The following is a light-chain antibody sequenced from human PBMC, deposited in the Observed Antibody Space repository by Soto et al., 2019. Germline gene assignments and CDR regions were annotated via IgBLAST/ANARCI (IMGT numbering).Light chain of an antibody. Sequence: QSVLTQTPSASGTPGQRVTISCSGSSSNIGSNYVYWYQQLPGTAPKLLIHSNNQRPSGVPDRFSGSKSGTSASLAISGLRSEDEAAYYCAAWDDSLSGRYVFGTGTKLTVL. CDR2: SNN. CDR1: SSNIGSNY. V-gene: IGLV1-47*02. CDR3: AAWDDSLSGRYV. J-gene: IGLJ1*01.